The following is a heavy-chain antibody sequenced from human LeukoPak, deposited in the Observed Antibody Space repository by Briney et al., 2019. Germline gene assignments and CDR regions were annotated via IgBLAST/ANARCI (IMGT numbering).Heavy chain of an antibody. CDR2: VSVYNGNT. CDR3: ARGYDFWSGFTYYGMDV. D-gene: IGHD3-3*01. V-gene: IGHV1-18*01. Sequence: ASVKVSCKASGYTFNSYGITWVRQAPGQGLEWMGWVSVYNGNTNYAQNLQGRVTMTTDTSTSTAYMELRSLRSDDTAVYHCARGYDFWSGFTYYGMDVWGQGTTVTVSS. CDR1: GYTFNSYG. J-gene: IGHJ6*02.